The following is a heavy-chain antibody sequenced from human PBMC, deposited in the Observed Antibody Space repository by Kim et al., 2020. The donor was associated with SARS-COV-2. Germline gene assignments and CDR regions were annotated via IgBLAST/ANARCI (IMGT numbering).Heavy chain of an antibody. Sequence: GGSLRLSCVISGLTYSTNAMTWVRQAPGKGLEWVSVITASGDNTYYTDSVKGRFTIPRDNSRNTVYLQMNSLRAEDTAVYDCAKRMDVWGKGTTGIVSS. V-gene: IGHV3-23*01. J-gene: IGHJ6*03. CDR1: GLTYSTNA. CDR2: ITASGDNT. CDR3: AKRMDV.